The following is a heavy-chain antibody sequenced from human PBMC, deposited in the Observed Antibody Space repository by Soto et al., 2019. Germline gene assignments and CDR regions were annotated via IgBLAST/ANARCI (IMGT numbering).Heavy chain of an antibody. V-gene: IGHV1-18*04. J-gene: IGHJ4*02. CDR1: GYTFTSYG. D-gene: IGHD1-26*01. CDR3: ARGSGSYRPSAIGY. Sequence: AASVKVSCKASGYTFTSYGISWVRQAPGQGLEWMGWISAYNGNTNYAQKLQGRVTMTTDTSTSTAYMELRSLRSDDTAVYYCARGSGSYRPSAIGYWGRGTLVTVSS. CDR2: ISAYNGNT.